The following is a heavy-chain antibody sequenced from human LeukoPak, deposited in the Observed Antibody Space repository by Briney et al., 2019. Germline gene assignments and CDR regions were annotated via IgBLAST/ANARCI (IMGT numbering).Heavy chain of an antibody. D-gene: IGHD2-2*01. V-gene: IGHV4-38-2*01. J-gene: IGHJ6*03. CDR2: IYHSGSP. CDR3: ARGRGYCSSTSCYYYYYYMGV. CDR1: GYSISSASY. Sequence: PSETLSLTCAVSGYSISSASYWGWIRQPPGKGLEWIGNIYHSGSPYYNPSLKSRVTISVDTSMNQFSLKLSSVTAADTAVYYCARGRGYCSSTSCYYYYYYMGVWGKGTTVTVSS.